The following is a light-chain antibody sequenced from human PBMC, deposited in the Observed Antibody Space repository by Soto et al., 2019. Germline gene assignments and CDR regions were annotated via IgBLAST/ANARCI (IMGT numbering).Light chain of an antibody. Sequence: VVMTQSPATVSVSPGETVTLSCRASQSVRSDVAWYQQRPGQAPRLLIFGASSRVADVPARFSGSGSGTDFTLTISSLQYEDFAVYHCQHYNTWPPWTFGQGTKVE. V-gene: IGKV3-15*01. CDR2: GAS. CDR1: QSVRSD. J-gene: IGKJ1*01. CDR3: QHYNTWPPWT.